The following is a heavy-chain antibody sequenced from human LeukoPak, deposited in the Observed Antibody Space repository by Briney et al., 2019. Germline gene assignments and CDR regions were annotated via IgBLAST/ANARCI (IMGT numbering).Heavy chain of an antibody. CDR2: ISGSGGNT. CDR3: ARGARYCSSTSCYGGLFDY. D-gene: IGHD2-2*01. J-gene: IGHJ4*02. V-gene: IGHV3-23*01. Sequence: GGSLRLSCAVSRITLSNYGMSWDRQAPGKGLEWVSGISGSGGNTYYADSVKGRFTISRDNSKNTLYLQMNSLRAEDTAVYYCARGARYCSSTSCYGGLFDYWGQGTLVTVSS. CDR1: RITLSNYG.